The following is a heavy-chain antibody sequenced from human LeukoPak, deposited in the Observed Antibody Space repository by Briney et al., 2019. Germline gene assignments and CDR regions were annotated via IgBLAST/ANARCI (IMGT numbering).Heavy chain of an antibody. V-gene: IGHV4-61*02. Sequence: SQTLSLTCTVSGGSISSGSYYWSWIRQPAGKGLEWIGRIYTSGSTNYNPSLKSRVTISVDTSKNQFSLKLSSVTAADTAVYYCARLRSGVTIFGVVIKERYYYMGVWGKGTTVTVSS. D-gene: IGHD3-3*01. CDR3: ARLRSGVTIFGVVIKERYYYMGV. J-gene: IGHJ6*03. CDR1: GGSISSGSYY. CDR2: IYTSGST.